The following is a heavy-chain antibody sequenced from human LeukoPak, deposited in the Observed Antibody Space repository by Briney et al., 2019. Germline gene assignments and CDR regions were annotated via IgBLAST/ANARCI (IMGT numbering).Heavy chain of an antibody. CDR3: AGAVHSSGWTGIDY. J-gene: IGHJ4*02. V-gene: IGHV1-69*13. D-gene: IGHD6-19*01. CDR1: GGTFSSYA. CDR2: IIPIFGTA. Sequence: EASVKVSCKASGGTFSSYAISWVRQAPGQGLEWMGGIIPIFGTANYAQKFQGRVTITADESTSTAYMELSSLRSEDTAVYYCAGAVHSSGWTGIDYWGQGTLVTVSS.